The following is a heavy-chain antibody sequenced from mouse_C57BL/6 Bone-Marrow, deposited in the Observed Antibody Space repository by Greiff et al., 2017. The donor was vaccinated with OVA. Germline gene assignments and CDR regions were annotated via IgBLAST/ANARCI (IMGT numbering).Heavy chain of an antibody. D-gene: IGHD4-1*01. CDR1: GLNIKDDY. Sequence: VQLKQSGAELVRPGASVKLSCTASGLNIKDDYMHWVKQRPEQGLEWIGWIDPENGDTEYASKFQGKATITADTSSNTAYLQLSSLTSEDTAVYYCTTPTGTWGFDYWGQGTTLTVSS. V-gene: IGHV14-4*01. J-gene: IGHJ2*01. CDR3: TTPTGTWGFDY. CDR2: IDPENGDT.